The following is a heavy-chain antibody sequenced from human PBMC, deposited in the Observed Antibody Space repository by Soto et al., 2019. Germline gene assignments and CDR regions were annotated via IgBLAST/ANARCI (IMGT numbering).Heavy chain of an antibody. D-gene: IGHD1-1*01. Sequence: QVQLQESGPGLVKPSETLSLTCTVSGGSISSYYWSWIRQPPGKGLEWIGYIYYSGSTNYNPSLKSRVTISVDTSKNQFSLKMSSVTAADTAVYYCARFATRYYFDYWGQGTLVTVSS. CDR1: GGSISSYY. CDR3: ARFATRYYFDY. J-gene: IGHJ4*02. V-gene: IGHV4-59*01. CDR2: IYYSGST.